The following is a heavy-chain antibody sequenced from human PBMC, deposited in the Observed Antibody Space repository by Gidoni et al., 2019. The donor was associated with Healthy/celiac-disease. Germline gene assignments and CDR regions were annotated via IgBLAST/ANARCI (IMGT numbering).Heavy chain of an antibody. CDR3: ARDYYDSSGFNYYYYGMDV. Sequence: QVQLVQSGAEVKKPGSSVKVSCKASGGTFSSYASSWVRQAPGQGLEWMGRIIPILGIANYAQKFQGRVTITADKSTSTAYMELSSLRSEDTAVYYCARDYYDSSGFNYYYYGMDVWGQGTTVTVSS. CDR2: IIPILGIA. CDR1: GGTFSSYA. V-gene: IGHV1-69*09. J-gene: IGHJ6*02. D-gene: IGHD3-22*01.